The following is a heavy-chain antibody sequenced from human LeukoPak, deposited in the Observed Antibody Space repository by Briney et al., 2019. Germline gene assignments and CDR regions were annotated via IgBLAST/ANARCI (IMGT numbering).Heavy chain of an antibody. CDR2: ISGSGGST. V-gene: IGHV3-23*01. J-gene: IGHJ4*02. D-gene: IGHD4-17*01. CDR1: GFTFSSYA. Sequence: GGSLRLSCAASGFTFSSYAMSWVRQAPGKGLEWVSAISGSGGSTYYADSVKGRFTISRDNSKISLYLQMNSLRAEDTAVYYCAREGRRDYGDYGYWGQGTLVTVSS. CDR3: AREGRRDYGDYGY.